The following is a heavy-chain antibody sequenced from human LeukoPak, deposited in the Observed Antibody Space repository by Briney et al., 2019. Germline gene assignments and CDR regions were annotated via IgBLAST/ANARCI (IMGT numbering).Heavy chain of an antibody. CDR3: ARDLGTSGWYTFDY. CDR2: TYYRSKWYY. CDR1: GDSVSSKNGA. J-gene: IGHJ4*02. V-gene: IGHV6-1*01. Sequence: SQTLSLTCAISGDSVSSKNGAWNWIRRSPSRGLEWLGRTYYRSKWYYDYAESVQGRMTISPDTSKNQFSLQLYSVTPEDTAVYYCARDLGTSGWYTFDYWGQGTLVTVSS. D-gene: IGHD6-19*01.